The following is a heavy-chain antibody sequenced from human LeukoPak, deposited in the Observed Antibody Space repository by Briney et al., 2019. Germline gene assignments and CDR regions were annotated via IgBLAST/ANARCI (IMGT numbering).Heavy chain of an antibody. J-gene: IGHJ6*02. CDR3: TRDGENGDSWSGYYYYYYGMDV. CDR2: IRSKAYGGTT. V-gene: IGHV3-49*03. D-gene: IGHD3-3*01. Sequence: GGSLRLSCTASGFTFGDYAMSWFRQAPGKGLEWVGFIRSKAYGGTTEYAASVKGRFTISRDDSKSIAYLQMNSLKTEDTAVYYCTRDGENGDSWSGYYYYYYGMDVWGQGTTVTVSS. CDR1: GFTFGDYA.